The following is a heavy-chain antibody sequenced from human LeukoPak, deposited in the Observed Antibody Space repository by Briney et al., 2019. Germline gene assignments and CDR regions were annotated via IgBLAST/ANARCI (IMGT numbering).Heavy chain of an antibody. D-gene: IGHD2-2*01. CDR3: AIRFRRVVPAGGAFDI. CDR2: IIPIFGTA. J-gene: IGHJ3*02. Sequence: SVKVSCKASGGTFSSYAISWVRQAPGQGLEWMGGIIPIFGTANYAQKFQGRVTITVDGSTSTAYMELSSLRSEDTAVYYCAIRFRRVVPAGGAFDIWGQGTMVTVSS. V-gene: IGHV1-69*13. CDR1: GGTFSSYA.